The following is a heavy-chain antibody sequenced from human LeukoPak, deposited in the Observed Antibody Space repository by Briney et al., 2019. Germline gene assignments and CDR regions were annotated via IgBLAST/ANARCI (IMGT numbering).Heavy chain of an antibody. V-gene: IGHV4-30-4*01. Sequence: SQTLSLTCTVSGGSISSGDYYWSWIRQPPGKGLEWIAYMYYSGSTYYNPSLKSRVTMSADTSKNQLSLKLSSVTAADTSVYYCARPYYYDSRIDPWGQGILVTVSS. D-gene: IGHD3-22*01. CDR2: MYYSGST. CDR1: GGSISSGDYY. J-gene: IGHJ5*02. CDR3: ARPYYYDSRIDP.